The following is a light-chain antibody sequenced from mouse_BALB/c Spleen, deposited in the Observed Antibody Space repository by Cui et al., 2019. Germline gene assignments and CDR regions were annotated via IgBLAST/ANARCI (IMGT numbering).Light chain of an antibody. Sequence: DIQMTQSPASLSVSVGETFTITCRASEYIYSNLAWYQQKQGKSPQLLVYAATNLADGVQSRSSGSGSGTQYSLKFTTLQSEEFGSYSCKHLWGTPYTFGGGTKLEIK. CDR3: KHLWGTPYT. J-gene: IGKJ2*01. CDR1: EYIYSN. V-gene: IGKV12-46*01. CDR2: AAT.